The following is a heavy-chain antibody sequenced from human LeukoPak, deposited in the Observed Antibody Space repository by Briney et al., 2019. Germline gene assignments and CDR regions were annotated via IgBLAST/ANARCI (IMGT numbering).Heavy chain of an antibody. V-gene: IGHV4-38-2*01. CDR3: ARSLSTAGIDH. CDR1: GYSISTGRY. D-gene: IGHD2-2*01. CDR2: IYQSGST. J-gene: IGHJ4*02. Sequence: SETLSLTCAVSGYSISTGRYWGWIRQPPGKGLEWIGSIYQSGSTYYNPSLKSRVTISVDTSKNQFSLNLRSVTAADTAVYYCARSLSTAGIDHWGQGTLVTVSS.